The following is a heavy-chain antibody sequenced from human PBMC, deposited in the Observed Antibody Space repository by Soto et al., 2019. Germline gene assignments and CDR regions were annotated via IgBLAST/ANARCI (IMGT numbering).Heavy chain of an antibody. D-gene: IGHD5-18*01. J-gene: IGHJ5*02. CDR1: GDSISGNNNY. Sequence: SETLSLTCTVSGDSISGNNNYWSWIRQPPGEGLEWIGFISYSGTTSYSPSLKSRVAISLDTSKNQFSLSLSSVTAADTAVYYCARGRGYSYGLDPWGQGTLVTVSS. V-gene: IGHV4-30-4*01. CDR3: ARGRGYSYGLDP. CDR2: ISYSGTT.